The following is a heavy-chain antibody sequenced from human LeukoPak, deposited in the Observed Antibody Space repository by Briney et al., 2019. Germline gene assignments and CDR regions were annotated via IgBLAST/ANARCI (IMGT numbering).Heavy chain of an antibody. J-gene: IGHJ4*02. CDR3: ARGVGDGYNLFDY. CDR2: IIPIFGIA. V-gene: IGHV1-69*04. Sequence: SVKVSCKASGGTFSSCAISWVRQAPGQGLEWMGRIIPIFGIANYAQKFQGRVTITADKSTSTAYMELSSLRSEDTAVYYCARGVGDGYNLFDYWGQGTLVTVSS. D-gene: IGHD5-24*01. CDR1: GGTFSSCA.